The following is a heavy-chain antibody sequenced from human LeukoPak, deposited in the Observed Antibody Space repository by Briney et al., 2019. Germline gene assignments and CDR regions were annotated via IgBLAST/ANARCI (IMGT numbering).Heavy chain of an antibody. V-gene: IGHV4-61*02. CDR2: IYTSGST. Sequence: PSETLSLTCTVSGGSISSSSYYWGWIRQPAGKGLEWIGRIYTSGSTNYNPSLKSRVTMSVDTSKNQFSLKLSSVTAADTAVYYCAREGITGTRGFDYWGQGTLVTVSS. J-gene: IGHJ4*02. D-gene: IGHD1-7*01. CDR1: GGSISSSSYY. CDR3: AREGITGTRGFDY.